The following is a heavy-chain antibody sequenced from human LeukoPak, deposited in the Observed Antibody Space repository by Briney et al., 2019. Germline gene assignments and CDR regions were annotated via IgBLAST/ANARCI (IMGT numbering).Heavy chain of an antibody. Sequence: GGSLRLSCAASGFTFNSYDMNWVRQAPGKGLEWVSYISYSGSDIYYADSVRGRFTISRDDAKNSLYLQMNSLRDEDTAVYYCARVDWMIGAFDIWGQGTMVTVSS. V-gene: IGHV3-48*03. CDR1: GFTFNSYD. CDR3: ARVDWMIGAFDI. CDR2: ISYSGSDI. D-gene: IGHD3-22*01. J-gene: IGHJ3*02.